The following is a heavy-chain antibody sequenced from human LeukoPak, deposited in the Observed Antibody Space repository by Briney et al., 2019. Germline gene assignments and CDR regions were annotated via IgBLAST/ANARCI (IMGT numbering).Heavy chain of an antibody. J-gene: IGHJ4*02. CDR1: GFTFSSYS. CDR2: ISSSSNTI. D-gene: IGHD3-22*01. Sequence: PGGSLRLSCAASGFTFSSYSMNWVRQAPGKGLEWISYISSSSNTIYYADSVKGRFTISRDNAKNSLYLQMNSLRAEDTAVYYCARAATTYYYDTSGYYWGQGTLVTVSS. CDR3: ARAATTYYYDTSGYY. V-gene: IGHV3-48*04.